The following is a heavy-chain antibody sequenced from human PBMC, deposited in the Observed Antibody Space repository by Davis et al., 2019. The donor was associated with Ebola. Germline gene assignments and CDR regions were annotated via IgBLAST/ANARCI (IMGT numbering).Heavy chain of an antibody. CDR3: AREAYDILTGYYRPNYYYYGMDV. J-gene: IGHJ6*04. D-gene: IGHD3-9*01. CDR2: ISSDSDYI. Sequence: PGGSLRLSCAASGFTFSTYSMSWVRQAPGKGLEWVSSISSDSDYIYYADSAKGRFTISRDNAKNSLYLQMNSLRAEGTAVYYCAREAYDILTGYYRPNYYYYGMDVWGKGTTVTVSS. V-gene: IGHV3-21*01. CDR1: GFTFSTYS.